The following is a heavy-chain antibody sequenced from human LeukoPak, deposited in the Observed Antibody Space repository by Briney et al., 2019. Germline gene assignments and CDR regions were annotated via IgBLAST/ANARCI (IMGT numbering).Heavy chain of an antibody. Sequence: PGGSLRLSCAASGFTFSSYSMNWVRQAPGKGLEWVSVIYSGGSTYYADSVKGRFTISRDNSKNTLYLQMNSLRAEDTAVYYCARLDYGGNPTPFDYWGQGTLVTVSS. V-gene: IGHV3-53*01. CDR2: IYSGGST. CDR3: ARLDYGGNPTPFDY. D-gene: IGHD4-23*01. J-gene: IGHJ4*02. CDR1: GFTFSSYS.